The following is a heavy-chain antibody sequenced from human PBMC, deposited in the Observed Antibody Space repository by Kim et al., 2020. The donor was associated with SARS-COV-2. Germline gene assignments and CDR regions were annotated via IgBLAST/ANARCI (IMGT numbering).Heavy chain of an antibody. V-gene: IGHV4-39*01. Sequence: SETLSLTCTVSGGSISSSSYYWGWIRQPPGKGLEWIGSIYYSGSTYYNPSLKSRVTISVDTSKNQFSLKLSSVTAADTAVYYCAWLPGGDRYYFDYWGQGTLVTVSS. CDR2: IYYSGST. CDR1: GGSISSSSYY. D-gene: IGHD2-21*02. J-gene: IGHJ4*02. CDR3: AWLPGGDRYYFDY.